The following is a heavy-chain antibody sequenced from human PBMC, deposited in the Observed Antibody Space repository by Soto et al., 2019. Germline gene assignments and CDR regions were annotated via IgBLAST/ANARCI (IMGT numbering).Heavy chain of an antibody. CDR2: ISAYNGNT. Sequence: QVQLVQSGAEVKKPGASVKVSCRASGYTFTSYVISWVRQAPAQGLEWMGWISAYNGNTNFAQKLQGRVTMTTDTSRSTAYMELRSLRSDDTAVDYCARVVATVAGPYGMDVWGQGTTVTVSS. CDR3: ARVVATVAGPYGMDV. V-gene: IGHV1-18*01. D-gene: IGHD5-12*01. CDR1: GYTFTSYV. J-gene: IGHJ6*02.